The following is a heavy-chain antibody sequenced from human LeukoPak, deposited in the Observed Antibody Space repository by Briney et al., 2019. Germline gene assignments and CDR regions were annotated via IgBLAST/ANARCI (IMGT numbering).Heavy chain of an antibody. J-gene: IGHJ6*03. CDR1: GYTFTGYY. V-gene: IGHV1-2*02. CDR3: ASASRLGFYYYYMDV. CDR2: INPNSGGT. D-gene: IGHD3-16*01. Sequence: GASVKVSCKASGYTFTGYYMHWVRQAPGQGLEWMGWINPNSGGTNYAQKFQGRVTMTRDTSISTAYMELSRLRSDDTAVYYCASASRLGFYYYYMDVWGKGTTVTISS.